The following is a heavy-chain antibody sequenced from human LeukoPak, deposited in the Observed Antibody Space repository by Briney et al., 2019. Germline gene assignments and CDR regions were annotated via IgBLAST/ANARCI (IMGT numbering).Heavy chain of an antibody. Sequence: GGSLRLSCAASGFTVSSNYMSWVRQAPGKGLEWVSVIYSGGSTYYADSVKGRFTISRDNSKNTLYLQMNSLRAEDTAVYYCACELGVAPIDYWGQGTLVTVSS. CDR1: GFTVSSNY. CDR2: IYSGGST. CDR3: ACELGVAPIDY. V-gene: IGHV3-66*01. D-gene: IGHD6-19*01. J-gene: IGHJ4*02.